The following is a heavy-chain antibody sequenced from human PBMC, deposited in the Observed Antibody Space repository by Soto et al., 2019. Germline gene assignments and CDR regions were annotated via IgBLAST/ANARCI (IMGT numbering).Heavy chain of an antibody. Sequence: ASVKVSCQASCYNFINYGITWARQAPGQGLEWMGWISVHNGNIKYAQKLQGTVTMTTDTSTSTAYMELRSLRSDDTAVYYCVRDLDGSGSYYTDYWGPGTGVTVSS. CDR2: ISVHNGNI. CDR3: VRDLDGSGSYYTDY. J-gene: IGHJ4*02. D-gene: IGHD3-10*01. V-gene: IGHV1-18*01. CDR1: CYNFINYG.